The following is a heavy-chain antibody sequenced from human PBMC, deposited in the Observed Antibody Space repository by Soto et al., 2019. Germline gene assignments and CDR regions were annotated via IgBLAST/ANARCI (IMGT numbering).Heavy chain of an antibody. D-gene: IGHD6-13*01. V-gene: IGHV3-23*01. CDR1: GFTFSSYA. CDR3: AKRRAAAGISDY. J-gene: IGHJ4*02. CDR2: ISGSGGST. Sequence: GGSLRLSCAASGFTFSSYAMSWVRQAPGKGLEWVSAISGSGGSTYYADSVKGRFTISRDNSKNTLYLQMNSLRAGDTAVYYCAKRRAAAGISDYWGQGTLVTVSS.